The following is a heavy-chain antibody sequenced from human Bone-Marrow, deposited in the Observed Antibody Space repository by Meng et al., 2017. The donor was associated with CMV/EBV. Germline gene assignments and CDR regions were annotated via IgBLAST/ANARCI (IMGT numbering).Heavy chain of an antibody. V-gene: IGHV4-34*01. CDR2: INHSGST. Sequence: GSLRLSCAVYGGPFSGYYWSWIRQPPGKGLEWIGEINHSGSTNYNPSLKSRVTISVDTSRNQFSLKLSSVTAADTAVYYCARVNVIGKLPYYYYGMDVWGQGTTVTVSS. J-gene: IGHJ6*02. D-gene: IGHD3-16*02. CDR3: ARVNVIGKLPYYYYGMDV. CDR1: GGPFSGYY.